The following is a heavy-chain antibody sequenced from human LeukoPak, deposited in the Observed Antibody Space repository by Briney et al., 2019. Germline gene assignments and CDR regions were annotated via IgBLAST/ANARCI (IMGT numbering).Heavy chain of an antibody. CDR3: ARLLPASRHYFDY. CDR1: GFTVSDDY. D-gene: IGHD2-15*01. Sequence: QPGGTLALSCAASGFTVSDDYLAWVRQAPGTGLEWISVIYGAGATYYADSVKGRFTISRDGSKNMLFLQLTNLSPEDGAVYYCARLLPASRHYFDYWGQGTADTVSS. J-gene: IGHJ4*02. CDR2: IYGAGAT. V-gene: IGHV3-53*01.